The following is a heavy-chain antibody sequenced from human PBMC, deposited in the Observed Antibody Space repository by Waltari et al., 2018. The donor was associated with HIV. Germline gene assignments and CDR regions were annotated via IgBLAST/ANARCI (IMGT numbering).Heavy chain of an antibody. Sequence: QVQLQESGPGLVTPSGTLSLTCAVSGGSISSSNWWSWVRQPPGKGLEWIGEIYHSGSTNYNPSLKSRVTISVDKSKNQFSLKLSSVTAADTAVYYCATIRGGGWLLPPYYYYGMDVWGQGTTVTVSS. CDR2: IYHSGST. D-gene: IGHD3-22*01. CDR3: ATIRGGGWLLPPYYYYGMDV. CDR1: GGSISSSNW. V-gene: IGHV4-4*02. J-gene: IGHJ6*02.